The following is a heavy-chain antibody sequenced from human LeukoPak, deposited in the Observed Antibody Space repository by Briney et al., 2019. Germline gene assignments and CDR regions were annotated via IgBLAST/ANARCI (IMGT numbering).Heavy chain of an antibody. J-gene: IGHJ4*02. CDR3: ARSPVGSSALGY. V-gene: IGHV1-2*02. CDR1: GYTFTGYY. Sequence: ASVKVSCKASGYTFTGYYMHWVRQAPGQGLEWMGWINPNSGGTNYAQKFQGRVTMTRDTSISTAYMELSRLRSDDTAAYYCARSPVGSSALGYWGQGTLVTVSS. CDR2: INPNSGGT. D-gene: IGHD3-10*01.